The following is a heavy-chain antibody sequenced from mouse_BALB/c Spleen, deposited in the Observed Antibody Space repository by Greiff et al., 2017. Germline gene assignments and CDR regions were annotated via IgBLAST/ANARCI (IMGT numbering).Heavy chain of an antibody. CDR2: IHYSGST. Sequence: EVKLMESGPDLVKPSQSLSLTCTVTGYSITSGYSWHWIRQFPGNKLEWMGYIHYSGSTNYNPSLKSRISITRDTSKNQFFLQLNSVTTEDTATYYCARSSYYGNYDWYFDVWGAGTTVTVSS. J-gene: IGHJ1*01. V-gene: IGHV3-1*02. CDR3: ARSSYYGNYDWYFDV. D-gene: IGHD2-10*01. CDR1: GYSITSGYS.